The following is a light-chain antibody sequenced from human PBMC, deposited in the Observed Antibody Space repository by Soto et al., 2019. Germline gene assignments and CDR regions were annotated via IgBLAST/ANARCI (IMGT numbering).Light chain of an antibody. Sequence: DIQMTQSPSSLSASVGDRVTITCRASQGFSNYLAWYQQKPGKVPMLLIYATSTLQSGVPSRFSGSGSGTGFTLTISSLQPEDVATYYCQKYNDVPFTFGPGTKVDIK. CDR1: QGFSNY. CDR2: ATS. J-gene: IGKJ3*01. V-gene: IGKV1-27*01. CDR3: QKYNDVPFT.